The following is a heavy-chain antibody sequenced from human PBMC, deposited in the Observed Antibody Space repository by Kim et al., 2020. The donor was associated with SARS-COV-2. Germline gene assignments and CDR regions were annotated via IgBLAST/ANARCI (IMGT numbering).Heavy chain of an antibody. J-gene: IGHJ5*02. CDR3: ARAREMAFGT. D-gene: IGHD2-8*01. CDR2: FYHGGSP. V-gene: IGHV4-38-2*02. CDR1: GYSISAGSY. Sequence: SETLSLTCTVSGYSISAGSYWGWLRQPPGKALEWIGNFYHGGSPYYNPSLKSRVAISEDASKNQFSLKLTSVTAADTAVYYCARAREMAFGTWGQGTLV.